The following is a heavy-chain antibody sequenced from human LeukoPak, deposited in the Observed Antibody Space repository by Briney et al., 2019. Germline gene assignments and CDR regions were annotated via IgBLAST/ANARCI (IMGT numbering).Heavy chain of an antibody. V-gene: IGHV1-46*01. D-gene: IGHD3-10*01. Sequence: VKVSCKASGYTFTSYYMHWVRQAPGQGLEWMGIINPSVGSTSYAQKFQGRVTMTRDTSTSTVYMELSSLRSDETAVYSCARGVRGGWSGEGGGESAVLGIDYWGQGTLVTVSS. CDR2: INPSVGST. J-gene: IGHJ4*02. CDR1: GYTFTSYY. CDR3: ARGVRGGWSGEGGGESAVLGIDY.